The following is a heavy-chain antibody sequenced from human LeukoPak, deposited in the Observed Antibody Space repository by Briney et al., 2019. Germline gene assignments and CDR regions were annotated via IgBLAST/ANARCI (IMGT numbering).Heavy chain of an antibody. D-gene: IGHD6-13*01. V-gene: IGHV3-33*01. J-gene: IGHJ1*01. CDR1: GFAFSSFG. CDR3: ARGSSNTWPPGAEYFEH. CDR2: VWYDENNK. Sequence: GRSLRLSCATSGFAFSSFGLHWVRQAPGKGLEWLAVVWYDENNKDYADSVKGRFIISRGNSKNTLYLQMNSLRAEDTAVYYCARGSSNTWPPGAEYFEHWGQGTLVTVSS.